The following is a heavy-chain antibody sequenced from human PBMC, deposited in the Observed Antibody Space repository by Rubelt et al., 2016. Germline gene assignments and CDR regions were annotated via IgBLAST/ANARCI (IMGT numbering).Heavy chain of an antibody. J-gene: IGHJ3*02. V-gene: IGHV3-21*01. Sequence: QDSGSGLEWVPSISSSSSYIYYADSVKGRFTISRDNAKNSLYLQMNSLRAEDTAVYYCARDIVLMVYAPDAFDIWGQGTMVTVSS. CDR3: ARDIVLMVYAPDAFDI. CDR2: ISSSSSYI. D-gene: IGHD2-8*01.